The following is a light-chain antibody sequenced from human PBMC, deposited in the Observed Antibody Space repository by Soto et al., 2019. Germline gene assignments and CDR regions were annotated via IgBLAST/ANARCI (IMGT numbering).Light chain of an antibody. J-gene: IGLJ3*02. CDR3: LLRFDIPRPYRV. CDR1: TGSVTSGHY. CDR2: DTS. V-gene: IGLV7-46*01. Sequence: QAVVTQEPSLTVSPGGTVTLTCGSSTGSVTSGHYPYWFQQKPGQAPTTLIYDTSTKHSWTPARFSGSLLGGKAALTLSGAQPEDAAEYYCLLRFDIPRPYRVFGGGTKLTVL.